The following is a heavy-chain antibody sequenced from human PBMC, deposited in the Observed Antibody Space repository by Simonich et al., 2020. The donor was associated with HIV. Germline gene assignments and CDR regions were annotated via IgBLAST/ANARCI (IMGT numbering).Heavy chain of an antibody. V-gene: IGHV4-34*01. CDR3: ARGGGTYYGGFYYMDV. Sequence: QVHLQQWGAGLLKPSETLSLTCAVYGGSFSGYYWSWIRQPPGKGLEWIGEINHSGSTNYNPSLKSRVTISEDTSKNQFSRKLSAVTAADTAVYYCARGGGTYYGGFYYMDVWGKGTTVTVSS. D-gene: IGHD1-26*01. CDR1: GGSFSGYY. CDR2: INHSGST. J-gene: IGHJ6*03.